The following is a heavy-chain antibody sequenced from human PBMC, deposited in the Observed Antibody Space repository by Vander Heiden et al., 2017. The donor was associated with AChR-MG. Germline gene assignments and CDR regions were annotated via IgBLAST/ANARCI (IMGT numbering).Heavy chain of an antibody. CDR2: INPNSGGT. Sequence: QVQLVQSGAEVKKHGASVKVSCKASGYTFPDYYMHWVRQAPGQGLEWMGWINPNSGGTNYAQKFQGRVTMTRDTSISTAYMELSRLRSDDTAVYYCARDVTPTFYYDSSGSDYWGQGTLVTVSS. CDR3: ARDVTPTFYYDSSGSDY. V-gene: IGHV1-2*02. CDR1: GYTFPDYY. D-gene: IGHD3-22*01. J-gene: IGHJ4*02.